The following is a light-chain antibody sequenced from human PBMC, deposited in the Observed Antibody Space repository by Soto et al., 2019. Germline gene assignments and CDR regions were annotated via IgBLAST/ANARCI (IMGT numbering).Light chain of an antibody. CDR2: AAP. CDR3: QQLDSYPRT. V-gene: IGKV1-9*01. CDR1: QDINYY. Sequence: IQLTQSPSSLSASVGDRVTITCRASQDINYYLAWYQQKPGTAPKLLIYAAPTLQSGVPSRFSGSRSGTDFTLTISSLQPEDFATYYCQQLDSYPRTFGPGTKVDIK. J-gene: IGKJ3*01.